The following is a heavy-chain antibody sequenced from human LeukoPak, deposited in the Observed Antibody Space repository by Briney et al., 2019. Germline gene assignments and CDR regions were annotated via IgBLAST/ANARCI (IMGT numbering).Heavy chain of an antibody. D-gene: IGHD6-13*01. V-gene: IGHV4-59*01. CDR2: IYYSGST. CDR1: GGSISSYY. Sequence: SETLSLTCAVSGGSISSYYWSWIRQPPGKGLEWIGYIYYSGSTNYNPSLKGRVTISVDTSKNQFSLKLSSVTAADTAVYYCARGSRVSRDFDLWGRGTLVTVSS. J-gene: IGHJ2*01. CDR3: ARGSRVSRDFDL.